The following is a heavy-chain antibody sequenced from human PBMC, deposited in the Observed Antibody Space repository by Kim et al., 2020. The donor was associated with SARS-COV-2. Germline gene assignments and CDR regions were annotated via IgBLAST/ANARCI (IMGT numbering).Heavy chain of an antibody. CDR1: GFTFNTYP. J-gene: IGHJ4*02. Sequence: GGSLRLSCAASGFTFNTYPMSWVRQAPGKGLEWVSSLSGGGGSTYSADSVKGRFTTSRDNSKNTLYLQMDSLRTEDTAVYYCTKGQSIAWYSFDFWGQAT. V-gene: IGHV3-23*01. D-gene: IGHD6-19*01. CDR2: LSGGGGST. CDR3: TKGQSIAWYSFDF.